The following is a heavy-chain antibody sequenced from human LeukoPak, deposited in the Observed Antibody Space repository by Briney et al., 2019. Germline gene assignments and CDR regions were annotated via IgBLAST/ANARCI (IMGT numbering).Heavy chain of an antibody. CDR3: ARGRMPDYYDSSGYQRRFDY. V-gene: IGHV4-4*07. CDR2: IYTSGST. D-gene: IGHD3-22*01. CDR1: GGSISSYY. J-gene: IGHJ4*02. Sequence: MSSETLSLTCTVSGGSISSYYWSWIRQPAGKGLEWTGRIYTSGSTNYNSSLKSRVSMSVDTSKNHFSLKLSSVTAADTAVYYCARGRMPDYYDSSGYQRRFDYWGQGTLVTVSS.